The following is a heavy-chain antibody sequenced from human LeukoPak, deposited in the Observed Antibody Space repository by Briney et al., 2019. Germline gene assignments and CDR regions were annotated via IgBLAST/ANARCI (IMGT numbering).Heavy chain of an antibody. CDR1: GFTFSRYG. CDR2: IWYDGSNK. D-gene: IGHD3-22*01. J-gene: IGHJ3*02. CDR3: ASGDTTGYSGDAFNI. V-gene: IGHV3-33*03. Sequence: GGSLRLSCVASGFTFSRYGMHWVRQAPGKGLEWVAVIWYDGSNKYYADSVKGRFTISRDTSKNTLYMQMDSLRAEDTAVYYCASGDTTGYSGDAFNIWGQGTMVTVSS.